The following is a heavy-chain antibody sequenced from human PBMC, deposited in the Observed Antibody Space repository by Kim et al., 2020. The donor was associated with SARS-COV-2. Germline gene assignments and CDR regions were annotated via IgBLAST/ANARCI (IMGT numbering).Heavy chain of an antibody. CDR2: ISGSGGST. J-gene: IGHJ4*02. CDR3: AKDRGEYQLLYFPYFDY. CDR1: GFTFSSYA. Sequence: GGSLRLSCAASGFTFSSYAMSWVRQAPGKGLEWVSAISGSGGSTYYADSVKGRFTISRDNSENTLYLQMNSLRAEDTAVYYCAKDRGEYQLLYFPYFDYWGQGTLVTVSS. D-gene: IGHD2-2*02. V-gene: IGHV3-23*01.